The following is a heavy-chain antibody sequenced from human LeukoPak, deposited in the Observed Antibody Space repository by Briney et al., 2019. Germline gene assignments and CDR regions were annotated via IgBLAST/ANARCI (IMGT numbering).Heavy chain of an antibody. CDR3: ARLGYCSSTSCLYWYFDV. Sequence: PSETLSLTCSVSGGSISNTFYYWGWIRQPPGKGLEFIGSTYYSGTTHYTPSLKSRVTISVDTSKNQFSLRLSSVTAADTAVYYCARLGYCSSTSCLYWYFDVWGRGTLVTVSS. CDR1: GGSISNTFYY. CDR2: TYYSGTT. J-gene: IGHJ2*01. D-gene: IGHD2-2*03. V-gene: IGHV4-39*01.